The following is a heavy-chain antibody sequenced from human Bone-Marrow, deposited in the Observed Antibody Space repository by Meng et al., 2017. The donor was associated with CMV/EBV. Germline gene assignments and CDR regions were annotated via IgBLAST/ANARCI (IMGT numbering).Heavy chain of an antibody. CDR1: GGSFSGYY. CDR3: ARGKNVYDSSGYYYVAFDI. CDR2: INHSGST. Sequence: SETLSLTCAVYGGSFSGYYWSWIRQPPGKGLEWIGEINHSGSTNYNPSLKSRVTISVDTSKNQFSLKLSSVTAADTAVYYCARGKNVYDSSGYYYVAFDIWGQGPRVTGSS. J-gene: IGHJ3*02. D-gene: IGHD3-22*01. V-gene: IGHV4-34*01.